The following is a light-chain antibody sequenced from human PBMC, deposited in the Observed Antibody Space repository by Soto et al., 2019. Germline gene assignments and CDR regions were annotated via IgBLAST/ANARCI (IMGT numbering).Light chain of an antibody. J-gene: IGKJ3*01. Sequence: EIVLTQSPGTLSLSPGERATLSCRASQSVSSNNLAWYQQRPGQAPRVVIYGASTSATGIPERFSGSGSGTDFPLTISRLEPEDLAVYYCQHYGRSPFTFGPGTKVDIK. CDR3: QHYGRSPFT. CDR2: GAS. CDR1: QSVSSNN. V-gene: IGKV3-20*01.